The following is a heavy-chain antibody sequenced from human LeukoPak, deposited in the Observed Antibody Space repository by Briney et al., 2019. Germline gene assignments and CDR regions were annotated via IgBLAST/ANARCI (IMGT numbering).Heavy chain of an antibody. Sequence: GGSLRLSCAASGFTVSSNYMSWVRQAPGKGLEWVSVIYSGGSTYYADSVKGRFTISRDNSKNTLYLQMNSLRAEDTAVYYCAGFIAAAGTFWFDPWGQGTLVTVSS. V-gene: IGHV3-53*01. CDR2: IYSGGST. D-gene: IGHD6-13*01. CDR1: GFTVSSNY. J-gene: IGHJ5*02. CDR3: AGFIAAAGTFWFDP.